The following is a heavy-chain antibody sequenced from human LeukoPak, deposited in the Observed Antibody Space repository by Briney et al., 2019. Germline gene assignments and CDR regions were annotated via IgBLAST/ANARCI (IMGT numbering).Heavy chain of an antibody. CDR2: INSDGSST. CDR3: AAGRGEGWDYFDY. Sequence: GGSLRLSCAASGFTFSTNWMHWVRQAPGKGLVWVSRINSDGSSTRYADSVKGRFTISRDNAKNTLYLQMNSLRAEDTAVYYCAAGRGEGWDYFDYWGQGTLVTVSS. V-gene: IGHV3-74*01. D-gene: IGHD3-16*01. J-gene: IGHJ4*02. CDR1: GFTFSTNW.